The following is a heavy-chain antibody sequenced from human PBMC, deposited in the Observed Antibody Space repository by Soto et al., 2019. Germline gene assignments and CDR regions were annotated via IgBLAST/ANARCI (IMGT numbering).Heavy chain of an antibody. D-gene: IGHD1-1*01. Sequence: QVQLVQSGAEVKKPGASVKVSCKAPRYIFTAYSMHWVRQAPGQGLEWMGWINTNNGATHYGLSSKGRVTMTRDPSISTAYMELSSLRSDDTAVYYCASHDPGARFDPWGQGTLVIVSS. CDR3: ASHDPGARFDP. J-gene: IGHJ5*02. V-gene: IGHV1-2*02. CDR1: RYIFTAYS. CDR2: INTNNGAT.